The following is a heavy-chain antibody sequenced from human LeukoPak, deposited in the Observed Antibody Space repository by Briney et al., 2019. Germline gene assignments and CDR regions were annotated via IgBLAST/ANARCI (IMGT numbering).Heavy chain of an antibody. CDR2: IRPSNSKT. Sequence: GESLKISCKSSGYRFSNFWIAWVRQMPGKGLEWMGIIRPSNSKTRYSPSFEDEVTISADKSISTVYLQWSSPKTSDSAIYYCARGGQAVPGQRFDYWGQGTLVTVS. CDR1: GYRFSNFW. J-gene: IGHJ4*02. D-gene: IGHD6-19*01. CDR3: ARGGQAVPGQRFDY. V-gene: IGHV5-51*01.